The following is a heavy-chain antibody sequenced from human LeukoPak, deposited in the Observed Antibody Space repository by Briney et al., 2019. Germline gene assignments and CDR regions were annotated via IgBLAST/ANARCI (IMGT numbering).Heavy chain of an antibody. Sequence: SETLSLTCTVSGGSISSHYWSWIRQPPGKGLEWIGYIYYSGSTNYNPSLKSRVTISVDTSKNQFSLKLSSVTAADTAVYYCARTIYDFWSGYPSFDYWGQGTRVTVSS. CDR3: ARTIYDFWSGYPSFDY. CDR2: IYYSGST. J-gene: IGHJ4*02. D-gene: IGHD3-3*01. V-gene: IGHV4-59*11. CDR1: GGSISSHY.